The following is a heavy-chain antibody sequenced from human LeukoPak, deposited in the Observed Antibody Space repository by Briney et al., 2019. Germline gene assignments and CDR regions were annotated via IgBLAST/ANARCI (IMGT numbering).Heavy chain of an antibody. Sequence: SQTLSLTCAISGDSVSSTNVGWNWIRQSPSSGLEWLGRTYYRSQFYNDYADSVKGRITITPDTSKHQFSLQLSSLTPDDTSVYYCARGTAFDIWGQGTMVTVSS. CDR3: ARGTAFDI. CDR2: TYYRSQFYN. D-gene: IGHD1-14*01. V-gene: IGHV6-1*01. CDR1: GDSVSSTNVG. J-gene: IGHJ3*02.